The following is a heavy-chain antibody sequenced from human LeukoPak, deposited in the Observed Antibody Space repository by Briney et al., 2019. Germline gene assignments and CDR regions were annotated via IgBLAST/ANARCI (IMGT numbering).Heavy chain of an antibody. CDR3: ASGYYYDSSGPPDYFDY. V-gene: IGHV3-7*01. J-gene: IGHJ4*02. CDR2: IKQDGSEK. D-gene: IGHD3-22*01. CDR1: GFTFSSYS. Sequence: GGSLTLSCAASGFTFSSYSMSWVRQAPGKGLEWVANIKQDGSEKYYVDSVKGRFTISRDNAKNSVYLQMNSLRAEDTAVYYCASGYYYDSSGPPDYFDYWGQATLLTVSS.